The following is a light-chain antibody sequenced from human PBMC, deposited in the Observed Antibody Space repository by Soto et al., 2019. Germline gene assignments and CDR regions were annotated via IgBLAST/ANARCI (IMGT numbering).Light chain of an antibody. CDR2: GNS. J-gene: IGLJ1*01. CDR3: QSYDSSLGGFYV. CDR1: SSNIGAGYD. V-gene: IGLV1-40*01. Sequence: QSVLTQPPSVSGAPGQRVTISCTGSSSNIGAGYDVHWYQQLPGTAPKLLIYGNSNRPSGVPDRFSGSKSGTSASLAITGLQAEDEADYDCQSYDSSLGGFYVFGTGTKVTVL.